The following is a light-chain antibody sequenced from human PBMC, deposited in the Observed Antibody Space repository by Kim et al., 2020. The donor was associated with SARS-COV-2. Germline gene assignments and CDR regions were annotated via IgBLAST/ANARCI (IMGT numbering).Light chain of an antibody. V-gene: IGLV3-19*01. CDR3: NSRDSSGNRWV. Sequence: SSELTQDPAVSVALGQTVRITCQGDSLRSYYASWYQQKPGQAPVLVIYGKNNRPSGIPDRFSCSSSGNTASLTITGAQAEDEADYYCNSRDSSGNRWVFG. CDR2: GKN. CDR1: SLRSYY. J-gene: IGLJ3*02.